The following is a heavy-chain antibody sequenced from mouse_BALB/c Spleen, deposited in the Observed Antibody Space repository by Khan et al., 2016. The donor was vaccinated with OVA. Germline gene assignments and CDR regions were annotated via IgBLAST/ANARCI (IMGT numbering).Heavy chain of an antibody. CDR2: ISSDGDNT. J-gene: IGHJ3*01. CDR3: ARADYGDFAY. D-gene: IGHD2-13*01. V-gene: IGHV5-9*04. Sequence: EVELVESGAGLVKPGGSLKLSCAASGYTFSTYYMCWVRQTPEKRLVWVAAISSDGDNTYYPDNVTSRITITRDNAKNTLYLQMSSLTSEDTAMYYCARADYGDFAYWGQGTLVTVSA. CDR1: GYTFSTYY.